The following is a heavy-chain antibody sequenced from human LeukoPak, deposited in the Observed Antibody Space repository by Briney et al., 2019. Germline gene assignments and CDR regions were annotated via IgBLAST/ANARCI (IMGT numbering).Heavy chain of an antibody. V-gene: IGHV4-59*01. CDR2: IYYSGST. D-gene: IGHD6-19*01. Sequence: SETLSLTCTVSGGSISSYYWSWIRQPPGKGLEWIGYIYYSGSTNYNPSLKSRVTISVDTSKNQFSLKLSSVTAADTAVYYCARSPLYSSGRYNYWGQGTLVTVSS. J-gene: IGHJ4*02. CDR1: GGSISSYY. CDR3: ARSPLYSSGRYNY.